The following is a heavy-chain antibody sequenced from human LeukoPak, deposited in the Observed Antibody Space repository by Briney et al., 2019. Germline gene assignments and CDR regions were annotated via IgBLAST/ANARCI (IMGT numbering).Heavy chain of an antibody. CDR3: ARAPTVTFFDY. V-gene: IGHV4-59*08. D-gene: IGHD4-17*01. Sequence: SETLSLTCTVSGGSISSYYWSWIRQPPGKGLEWIGYIYYSGSPNYNPSLKSRVTISVDTSKNQFSLKLSSVTAADTAVFYCARAPTVTFFDYWGQGSLVTVSS. CDR2: IYYSGSP. J-gene: IGHJ4*02. CDR1: GGSISSYY.